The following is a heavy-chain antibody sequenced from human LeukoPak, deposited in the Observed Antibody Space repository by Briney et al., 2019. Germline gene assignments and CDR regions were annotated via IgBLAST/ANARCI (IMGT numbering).Heavy chain of an antibody. CDR2: INHSGST. CDR1: GGSFSGYY. J-gene: IGHJ4*02. CDR3: ARGLGHSSSDY. V-gene: IGHV4-34*01. D-gene: IGHD6-6*01. Sequence: PSETLSLTCAVYGGSFSGYYRSWIRQPPGKGLEWIGEINHSGSTNYNPSLKSRVTISVDTSKNQFSLKLSSVTAADTAVYFCARGLGHSSSDYWGQGTLVTVSS.